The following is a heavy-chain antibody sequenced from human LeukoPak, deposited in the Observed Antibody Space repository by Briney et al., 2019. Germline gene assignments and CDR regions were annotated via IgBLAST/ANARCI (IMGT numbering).Heavy chain of an antibody. V-gene: IGHV3-11*04. CDR2: ISSSGSTI. Sequence: GGSLRFSCAASGFTFSDYYMSWIRQAPGKGLEWVSYISSSGSTIYYADSVKGRFTISRDNAKNSLYLQMDSLRAEDTGLYYCARDTWYSNSWLHAFDIWGRGTMVTVSS. J-gene: IGHJ3*02. D-gene: IGHD6-13*01. CDR1: GFTFSDYY. CDR3: ARDTWYSNSWLHAFDI.